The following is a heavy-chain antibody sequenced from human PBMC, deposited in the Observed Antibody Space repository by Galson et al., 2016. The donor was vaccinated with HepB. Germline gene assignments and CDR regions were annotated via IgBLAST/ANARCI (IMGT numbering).Heavy chain of an antibody. D-gene: IGHD3-16*01. Sequence: SLRLSCAASGFTSSSYWMSWVRQPPGKGLEWAAMINQDGSENYYVDAVKGRFTISRDKAKDSLFLQMNRLRAEATAIYYCARVGPPPEGYPSHWGGMDVWGQGTTVTVSS. CDR3: ARVGPPPEGYPSHWGGMDV. V-gene: IGHV3-7*01. CDR1: GFTSSSYW. J-gene: IGHJ6*02. CDR2: INQDGSEN.